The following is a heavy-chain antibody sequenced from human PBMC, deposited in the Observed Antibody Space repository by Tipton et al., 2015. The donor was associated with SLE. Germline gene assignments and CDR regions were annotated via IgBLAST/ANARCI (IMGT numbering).Heavy chain of an antibody. CDR2: IYYSGST. V-gene: IGHV4-59*08. Sequence: TLSLTCTVSGASINSNFWSWIRQSPGKGLEWIGYIYYSGSTYYNPSLKSRVTISVDTSKNQFSLKLSSVTAADTAVYFCARGHRPDPFDIWGQGTMVTVSS. CDR1: GASINSNF. CDR3: ARGHRPDPFDI. J-gene: IGHJ3*02.